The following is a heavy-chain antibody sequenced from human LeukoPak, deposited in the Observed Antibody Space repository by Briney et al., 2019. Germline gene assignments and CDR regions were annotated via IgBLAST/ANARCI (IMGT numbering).Heavy chain of an antibody. CDR3: ARDDDSSGYYRPPDY. J-gene: IGHJ4*02. CDR1: GYTFTSYG. D-gene: IGHD3-22*01. CDR2: IIPILGIA. Sequence: SVKVSCKASGYTFTSYGISWVRQAPGQGLEWMGRIIPILGIANYAQKFQGRVTITADKSTSTAYMELSSLRSEDTAVYYCARDDDSSGYYRPPDYWGQGTLVTVSS. V-gene: IGHV1-69*04.